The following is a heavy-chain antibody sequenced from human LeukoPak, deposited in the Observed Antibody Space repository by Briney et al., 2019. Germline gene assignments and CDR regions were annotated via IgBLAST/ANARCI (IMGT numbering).Heavy chain of an antibody. Sequence: ASVKVSCKASGYTFTGYYMHWVRQAPGQGLEWVGWINPNSGGTNYAQKFQGRVTMTRDTSISTAYMELSRLRSDDTAVYYCARRIAAAGSNWFDPWGQGTLVTVSS. CDR2: INPNSGGT. D-gene: IGHD6-13*01. CDR1: GYTFTGYY. V-gene: IGHV1-2*02. CDR3: ARRIAAAGSNWFDP. J-gene: IGHJ5*02.